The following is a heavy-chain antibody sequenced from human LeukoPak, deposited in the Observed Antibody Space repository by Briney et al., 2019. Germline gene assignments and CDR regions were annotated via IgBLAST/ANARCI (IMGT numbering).Heavy chain of an antibody. CDR1: GYTFTGYN. Sequence: GASVKVSCKASGYTFTGYNMRWVRQAPGQGLEWMGRINPNSGSTNYAQKFQGRVTMTMATYISTDYLELRRLRSEDPAVYSFARDMGGGVRYYFDYWGQGTLVTVSS. CDR3: ARDMGGGVRYYFDY. J-gene: IGHJ4*02. D-gene: IGHD3-16*01. V-gene: IGHV1-2*06. CDR2: INPNSGST.